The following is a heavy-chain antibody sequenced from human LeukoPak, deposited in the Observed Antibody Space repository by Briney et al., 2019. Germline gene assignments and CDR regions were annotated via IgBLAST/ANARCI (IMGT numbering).Heavy chain of an antibody. CDR3: ATVGFSGSTLRSRYYYFDY. CDR2: FDPEDGET. CDR1: GYTLTELS. D-gene: IGHD5-12*01. Sequence: ASVKVSCKVSGYTLTELSMHWVRQAPGKGLEWMGGFDPEDGETNYAQKFQGRVTMTEDTSTDTAYMELSSLGSEDTAVYYCATVGFSGSTLRSRYYYFDYWGQGTLVTVSS. V-gene: IGHV1-24*01. J-gene: IGHJ4*02.